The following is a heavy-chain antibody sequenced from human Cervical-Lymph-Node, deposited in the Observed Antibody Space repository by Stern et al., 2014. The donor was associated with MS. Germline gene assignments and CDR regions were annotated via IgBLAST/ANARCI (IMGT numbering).Heavy chain of an antibody. Sequence: EVQLVQSGAEAKEPGESLRISCQGLGYSTFTSYWIAWVRQMPGKGLEWMGIIHPGDSDTRYGPAFEGQVTISADESTSTAFLEWRSLKASDSAIYYCARQDYTTSWYSGWFDSWGQGTLVTVSS. CDR1: GYSTFTSYW. V-gene: IGHV5-51*01. D-gene: IGHD6-13*01. CDR3: ARQDYTTSWYSGWFDS. J-gene: IGHJ5*01. CDR2: IHPGDSDT.